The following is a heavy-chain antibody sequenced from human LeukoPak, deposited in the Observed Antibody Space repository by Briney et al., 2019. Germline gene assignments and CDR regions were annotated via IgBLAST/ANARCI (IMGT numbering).Heavy chain of an antibody. J-gene: IGHJ4*02. V-gene: IGHV3-21*01. D-gene: IGHD6-19*01. CDR1: GFTFSSYS. CDR2: ISSSSSYI. CDR3: ARVPNSSGWKGVFDY. Sequence: GSLRLSCVASGFTFSSYSMNWVRQAPGKGLEWVSSISSSSSYIYYADSVKGRFTISRDNAKNSLYLQMNSLRAEDTAVYYCARVPNSSGWKGVFDYWGQGTLVTVSS.